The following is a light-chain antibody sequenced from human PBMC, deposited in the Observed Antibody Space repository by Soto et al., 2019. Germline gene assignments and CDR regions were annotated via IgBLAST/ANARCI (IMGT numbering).Light chain of an antibody. CDR3: QQYNSFPLT. CDR2: DAS. CDR1: QSISSW. V-gene: IGKV1-5*01. Sequence: IQMTQSPSTLSASVGDRVTITCRASQSISSWLAWYQQKPGKAPNLLIYDASTLERGVPSRFSGGGSGAEFTLTISSLQPDDFATYYCQQYNSFPLTFGGGTKVDIK. J-gene: IGKJ4*01.